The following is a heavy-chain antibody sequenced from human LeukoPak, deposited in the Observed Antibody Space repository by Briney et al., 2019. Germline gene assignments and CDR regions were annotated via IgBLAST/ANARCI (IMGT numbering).Heavy chain of an antibody. CDR2: IGGSGGGT. Sequence: RGSLRLSCAASGFSFYNYALNWVRQAPGKGLEWVSVIGGSGGGTYYADSVKGRFTIFRDSSKNTLYLQMNTLRAEDTAVYYCANGGDGSAYYFFDYWGQGALVTVSS. V-gene: IGHV3-23*01. CDR3: ANGGDGSAYYFFDY. D-gene: IGHD3-22*01. CDR1: GFSFYNYA. J-gene: IGHJ4*02.